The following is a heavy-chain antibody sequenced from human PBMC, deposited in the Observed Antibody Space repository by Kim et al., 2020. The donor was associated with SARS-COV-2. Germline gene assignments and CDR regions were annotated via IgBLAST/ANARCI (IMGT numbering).Heavy chain of an antibody. CDR3: AKEFGYSLYYYYYYGMEV. J-gene: IGHJ6*02. Sequence: GGSLRLSCAASGFTFSSYAMSWVRQAPGKGLEWVSAISGSGGSTYYADSVKGRFTISRDNSKNTLYLQMNSLRAEDTAVYYCAKEFGYSLYYYYYYGMEVWGQGTTVTVSS. CDR2: ISGSGGST. CDR1: GFTFSSYA. D-gene: IGHD5-18*01. V-gene: IGHV3-23*01.